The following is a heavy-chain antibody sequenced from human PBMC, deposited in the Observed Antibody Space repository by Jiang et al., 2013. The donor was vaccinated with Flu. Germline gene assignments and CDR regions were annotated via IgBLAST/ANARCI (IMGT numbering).Heavy chain of an antibody. D-gene: IGHD5-24*01. CDR1: GFTFSDYY. J-gene: IGHJ3*02. V-gene: IGHV3-11*01. CDR3: ARVTRWLQSDAFDI. Sequence: GFTFSDYYMSWIRQXPGKGLEWVSYISSSGSTIYYADSVKGRFTISRDNAKNSLYLQMNSLRAEDTAVYYCARVTRWLQSDAFDIWGQGTMVTISS. CDR2: ISSSGSTI.